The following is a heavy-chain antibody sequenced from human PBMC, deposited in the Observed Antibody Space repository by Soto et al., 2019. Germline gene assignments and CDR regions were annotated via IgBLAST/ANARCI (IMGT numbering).Heavy chain of an antibody. D-gene: IGHD7-27*01. Sequence: GGSLRLSCAASGFTFSNYATSWVRQAPGKGLQWVSTISGSGASTYYGDSVKGRFTLSRDNSENTLFLQMDSLRAEDTAVYYCAKGDLLTGVAHFDYWGQGTLVTVSS. CDR3: AKGDLLTGVAHFDY. CDR1: GFTFSNYA. J-gene: IGHJ4*02. CDR2: ISGSGAST. V-gene: IGHV3-23*01.